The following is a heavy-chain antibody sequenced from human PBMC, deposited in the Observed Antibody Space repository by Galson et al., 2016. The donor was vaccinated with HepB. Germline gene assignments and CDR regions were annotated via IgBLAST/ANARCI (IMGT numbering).Heavy chain of an antibody. D-gene: IGHD5-18*01. Sequence: PALVKPTQTLTLTCTFSGFSLSTSGEGVAWIRQPPGKALEWLALVYWNDDKRYSPTLKSRLTITKDTSRNLVVLRMTNMEPVDAATYYCAHQSRGYNYGYVRWGQGTLVTVSS. CDR1: GFSLSTSGEG. CDR3: AHQSRGYNYGYVR. CDR2: VYWNDDK. V-gene: IGHV2-5*01. J-gene: IGHJ4*02.